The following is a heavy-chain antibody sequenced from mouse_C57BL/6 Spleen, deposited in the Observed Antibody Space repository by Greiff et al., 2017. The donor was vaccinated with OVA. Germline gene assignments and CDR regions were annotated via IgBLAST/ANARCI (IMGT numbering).Heavy chain of an antibody. CDR2: IDPSDSET. D-gene: IGHD1-1*01. Sequence: QVQLQQPGAELVRPGSSVKLSCKASGYTFTSYWMHWVKQRPIQGLEWIGNIDPSDSETHYNQKFKDKATLTVDKSYSTAYMQLSSLTSDDSAVYYCARSLYYGSSYGDYWGKGTTLTVSS. J-gene: IGHJ2*01. V-gene: IGHV1-52*01. CDR3: ARSLYYGSSYGDY. CDR1: GYTFTSYW.